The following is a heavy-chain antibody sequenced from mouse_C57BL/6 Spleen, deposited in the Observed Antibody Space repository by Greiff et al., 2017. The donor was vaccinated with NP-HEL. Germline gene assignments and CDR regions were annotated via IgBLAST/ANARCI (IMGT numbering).Heavy chain of an antibody. CDR1: GYSFTGYY. CDR2: INPSTVGT. D-gene: IGHD1-1*01. V-gene: IGHV1-42*01. J-gene: IGHJ4*01. CDR3: ARYGYYGSSYGAMDD. Sequence: EVQLQQSGPELVKPGASVTISCKASGYSFTGYYMNWLKQSPETSLEWIGEINPSTVGTPYNPNFKAKATLTVDKSASTADMQLKSLTSEDTAVYYCARYGYYGSSYGAMDDWGQGTSVTVSS.